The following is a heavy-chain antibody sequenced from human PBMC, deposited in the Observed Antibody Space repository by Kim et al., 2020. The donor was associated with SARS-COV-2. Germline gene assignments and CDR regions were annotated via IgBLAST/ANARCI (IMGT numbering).Heavy chain of an antibody. J-gene: IGHJ4*02. D-gene: IGHD6-19*01. V-gene: IGHV3-48*03. CDR3: ARDSQWLVPLYSDY. Sequence: YADSVKGRFTISRDNAKNSLYLQMNSLRAEDTAVYYCARDSQWLVPLYSDYWGQGTLVTVSS.